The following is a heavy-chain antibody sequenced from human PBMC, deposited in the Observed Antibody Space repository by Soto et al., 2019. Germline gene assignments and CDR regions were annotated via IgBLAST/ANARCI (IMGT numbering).Heavy chain of an antibody. CDR1: GYTFTSYD. D-gene: IGHD6-13*01. CDR3: ARAEYSSTWYGWFDP. CDR2: MNPSSGNT. J-gene: IGHJ5*02. Sequence: ASVKVSCKASGYTFTSYDINWVRHATGQGLEWMGWMNPSSGNTGYAQKFQGRVTMTRNTSISTAYMELSSLRSEDTALYYCARAEYSSTWYGWFDPWAQGTLVTVSS. V-gene: IGHV1-8*01.